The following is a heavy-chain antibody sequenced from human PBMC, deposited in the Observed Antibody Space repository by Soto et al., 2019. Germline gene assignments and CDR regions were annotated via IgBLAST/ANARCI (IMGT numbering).Heavy chain of an antibody. CDR1: GGSISSGGYS. J-gene: IGHJ4*02. CDR3: ARILSYSSSLNFDY. V-gene: IGHV4-30-2*01. CDR2: IYHSGST. Sequence: PSETLSLTCAVSGGSISSGGYSWSWIRQPPGKGLEWIGYIYHSGSTYYNPSLKSRVTISVDRSKNQFSLKLSSVTAADTAVYYCARILSYSSSLNFDYWGQGTLVTVSS. D-gene: IGHD6-13*01.